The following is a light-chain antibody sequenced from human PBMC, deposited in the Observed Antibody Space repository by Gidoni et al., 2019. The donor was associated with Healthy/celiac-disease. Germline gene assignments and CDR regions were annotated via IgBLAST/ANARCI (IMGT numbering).Light chain of an antibody. Sequence: QSVLPQPPSVSGAPGPRVTIACTGSSSNTGAGYDVHWYKQLPGTAPKPLIYGNSKRPSGVPDRFSGSKSGTSASLAITGIKAEDEADYYCQSYDSSLSGGVFGGGTKLTVL. CDR1: SSNTGAGYD. CDR2: GNS. J-gene: IGLJ2*01. CDR3: QSYDSSLSGGV. V-gene: IGLV1-40*01.